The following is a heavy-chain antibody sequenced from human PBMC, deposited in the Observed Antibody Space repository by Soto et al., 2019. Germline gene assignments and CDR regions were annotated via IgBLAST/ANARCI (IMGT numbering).Heavy chain of an antibody. CDR2: IYYSGST. Sequence: QVQLQESGPGLVKPSQTLSLTCTVSGGSISSGGYYWSWIRQHPGKGLEWIGYIYYSGSTYYNPSLKSRVTISVDTSKNQFSLKLSSVTAADTAVYYCARVLLALPPYYDFWRPDYFDYWGQGTLVTVSS. CDR3: ARVLLALPPYYDFWRPDYFDY. CDR1: GGSISSGGYY. V-gene: IGHV4-31*03. D-gene: IGHD3-3*01. J-gene: IGHJ4*02.